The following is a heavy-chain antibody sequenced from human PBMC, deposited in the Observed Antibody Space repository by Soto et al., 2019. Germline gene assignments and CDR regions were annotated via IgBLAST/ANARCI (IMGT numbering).Heavy chain of an antibody. CDR3: TTDPIFDYIRDY. V-gene: IGHV3-15*07. Sequence: GGSLRLSCAASGFTFSNAWMNWVRQAPGKGLEWVGRIKRKSDGGTTDYAAPVKGRFTISRDDSKNTLYLQMNSLKTEDTAVYYCTTDPIFDYIRDYWGQGTLVTVSS. J-gene: IGHJ4*02. CDR1: GFTFSNAW. CDR2: IKRKSDGGTT. D-gene: IGHD4-4*01.